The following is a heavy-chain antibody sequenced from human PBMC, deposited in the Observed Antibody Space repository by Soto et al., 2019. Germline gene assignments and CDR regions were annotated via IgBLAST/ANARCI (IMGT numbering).Heavy chain of an antibody. CDR1: GVAFSNYA. J-gene: IGHJ4*02. CDR3: ARAEVTAVFGF. CDR2: IRGNGDRT. V-gene: IGHV3-23*01. D-gene: IGHD2-21*02. Sequence: EEQLLESGGALVVPGGSLRLSCAASGVAFSNYAMTWVRQAPGKGLEWVSSIRGNGDRTYYAESVKGRFTISRDNSKSTLFLQMHSLRPDVTAVYFCARAEVTAVFGFRGQGTLVTVSS.